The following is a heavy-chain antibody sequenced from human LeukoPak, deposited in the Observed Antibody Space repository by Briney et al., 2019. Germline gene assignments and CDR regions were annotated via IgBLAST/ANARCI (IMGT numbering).Heavy chain of an antibody. CDR1: GYSFTSYW. CDR2: IYPGDSDT. J-gene: IGHJ4*02. V-gene: IGHV5-51*01. Sequence: GESLKISCKGSGYSFTSYWIGWVRQMPGKGLEWMGIIYPGDSDTRYSPSFQGQVTISADKSISTAYLQWSSLKASDTAMYYCARLGDSSSYYYHPVEYWGQGTLVTVSS. D-gene: IGHD3-22*01. CDR3: ARLGDSSSYYYHPVEY.